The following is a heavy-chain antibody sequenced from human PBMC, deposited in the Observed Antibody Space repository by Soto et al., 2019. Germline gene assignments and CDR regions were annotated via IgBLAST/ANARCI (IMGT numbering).Heavy chain of an antibody. CDR1: GYTVSDYY. J-gene: IGHJ4*02. CDR3: AREPATAKPEGVDF. Sequence: ASVKVSGKASGYTVSDYYIHCVRQAPGQGLEWMGWINPNSGGTKYAPKFQGGVTMTRDTSITTAYMELSRLRSGDTAVYYCAREPATAKPEGVDFWGQGTLVTVSS. D-gene: IGHD1-1*01. V-gene: IGHV1-2*02. CDR2: INPNSGGT.